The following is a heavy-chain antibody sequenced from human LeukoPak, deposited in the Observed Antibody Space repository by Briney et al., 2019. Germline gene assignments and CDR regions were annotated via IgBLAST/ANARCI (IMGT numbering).Heavy chain of an antibody. J-gene: IGHJ4*02. CDR2: ISSDLNNK. CDR3: ARVLNYGFDY. CDR1: GFSFSYYV. V-gene: IGHV3-30-3*01. Sequence: GGSLRLSCTASGFSFSYYVLNWVRQAPGKGLEWVAVISSDLNNKYYADSVKGRFTISRDNSKSTLYLQMDSLRPEDTALYYCARVLNYGFDYWGQGTLVTVSS. D-gene: IGHD3-10*01.